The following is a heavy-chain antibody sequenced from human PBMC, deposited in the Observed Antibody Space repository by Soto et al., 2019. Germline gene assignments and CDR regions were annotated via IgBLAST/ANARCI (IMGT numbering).Heavy chain of an antibody. V-gene: IGHV3-30*18. J-gene: IGHJ4*02. Sequence: QEQLVESGGGVVQPGRSLRLSCAASGFTFNTYGMHWVRQAPGKGLEWVAVIPYDGSDKYYADSVKGRFIISRDNSKNTLYLQMNSLRAEDTAIYYCAKSPNFYCSSPNCYKFYFDFWGQGALVTVSS. D-gene: IGHD2-2*02. CDR1: GFTFNTYG. CDR3: AKSPNFYCSSPNCYKFYFDF. CDR2: IPYDGSDK.